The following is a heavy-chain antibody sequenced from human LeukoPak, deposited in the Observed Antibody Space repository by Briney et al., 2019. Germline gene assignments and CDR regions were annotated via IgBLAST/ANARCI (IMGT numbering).Heavy chain of an antibody. CDR2: IFPDDSDT. J-gene: IGHJ5*02. V-gene: IGHV5-51*01. CDR1: GYNFPRHW. D-gene: IGHD6-13*01. CDR3: ARLPPYSSSSSTKYNWFDP. Sequence: RAGESLKISCATSGYNFPRHWIGWVRQMPGKGLEYVGVIFPDDSDTRYSPSSEGHVTISADKSINTAYLQWSSLKASDTAIYYCARLPPYSSSSSTKYNWFDPWGQGTLVTVSS.